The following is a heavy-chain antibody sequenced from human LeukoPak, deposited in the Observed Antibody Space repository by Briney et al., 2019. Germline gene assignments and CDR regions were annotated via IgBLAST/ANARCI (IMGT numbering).Heavy chain of an antibody. D-gene: IGHD6-13*01. CDR2: IYYSGTT. Sequence: KASETLSLTCTVSGGSISSSPYYWGWIRQPPGKGLEWIGSIYYSGTTHYNPSLESRVTISVDTSKNQFSLKLSSVTAADTAVYYCARLSFAAGIFDYYYYMDVWGKGTTVTISS. J-gene: IGHJ6*03. CDR1: GGSISSSPYY. V-gene: IGHV4-39*07. CDR3: ARLSFAAGIFDYYYYMDV.